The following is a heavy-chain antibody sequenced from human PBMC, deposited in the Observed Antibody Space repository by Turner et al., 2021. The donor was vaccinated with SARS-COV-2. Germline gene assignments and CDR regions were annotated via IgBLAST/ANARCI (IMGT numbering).Heavy chain of an antibody. CDR2: ISSGGIT. V-gene: IGHV3-53*02. J-gene: IGHJ6*02. CDR3: ARGGEYQLLHYYGMDV. Sequence: EVQPVQTVGGLIQPGGSVTLYCAPPGFTVRSNYMSWVRQAPGKGLEWVSVISSGGITYYADSVKGRFTISRDNSKNTLYLQMNSLRAEDTAVYYCARGGEYQLLHYYGMDVWGQGTTVTVSS. D-gene: IGHD2-2*01. CDR1: GFTVRSNY.